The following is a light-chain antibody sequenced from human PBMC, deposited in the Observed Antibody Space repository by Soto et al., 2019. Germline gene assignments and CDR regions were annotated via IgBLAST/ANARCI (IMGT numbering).Light chain of an antibody. CDR2: DLS. CDR3: QQYGSSPLT. V-gene: IGKV3D-20*01. CDR1: QSFTSSY. Sequence: EIVLTQSPATLSLSPGERATLSCGASQSFTSSYLAWYQQKPGLAPRLLIYDLSSRATGIPDRFSGSGSGTDFTLTISRLEPEDFAVYYCQQYGSSPLTFGGGTKVEIK. J-gene: IGKJ4*01.